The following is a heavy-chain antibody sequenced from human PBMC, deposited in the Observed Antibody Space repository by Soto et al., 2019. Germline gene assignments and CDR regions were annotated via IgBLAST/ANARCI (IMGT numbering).Heavy chain of an antibody. CDR1: GFTFDDYA. CDR3: AKTLNAVATLFHFDY. Sequence: GGSLRLSCAASGFTFDDYAMHWVRQAPGKGLEWVSGISWNSGSIGYADSVKGRFTISRYNAKNSLYLQMNSLRAEDTALYYCAKTLNAVATLFHFDYWGQGTLVTVSS. V-gene: IGHV3-9*01. CDR2: ISWNSGSI. J-gene: IGHJ4*02. D-gene: IGHD5-12*01.